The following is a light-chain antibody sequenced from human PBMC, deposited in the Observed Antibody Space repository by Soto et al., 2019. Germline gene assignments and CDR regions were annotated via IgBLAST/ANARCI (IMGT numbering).Light chain of an antibody. CDR1: SSDVGGYNY. CDR3: SSYTSRRTLVV. J-gene: IGLJ2*01. Sequence: QSALTQPASVSGSPGQSITISCTGTSSDVGGYNYVSWYQQHPGKAPKLMIYDVSNRPSGVSDRFSGSKSGNTASLTISGLPAEDEADYYCSSYTSRRTLVVFGGGTKLTVL. V-gene: IGLV2-14*01. CDR2: DVS.